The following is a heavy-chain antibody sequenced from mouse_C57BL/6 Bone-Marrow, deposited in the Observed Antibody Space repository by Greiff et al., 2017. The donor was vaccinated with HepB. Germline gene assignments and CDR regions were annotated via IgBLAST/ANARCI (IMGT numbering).Heavy chain of an antibody. D-gene: IGHD4-1*01. CDR1: GYTFTDYY. Sequence: VQLQQSGPELVKPGASVKISCKASGYTFTDYYMNWVKQSHGKSLEWIGDINPNNGGTSYNQKFKGKATLTVDKSSSTAYMELRSLTSEDSAVYYCARLELGTYYFDYWGQGTTLTVSS. CDR2: INPNNGGT. V-gene: IGHV1-26*01. J-gene: IGHJ2*01. CDR3: ARLELGTYYFDY.